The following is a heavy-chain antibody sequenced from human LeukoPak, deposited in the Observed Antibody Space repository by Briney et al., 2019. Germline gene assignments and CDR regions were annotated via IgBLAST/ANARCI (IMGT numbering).Heavy chain of an antibody. V-gene: IGHV3-30-3*02. CDR2: ISYDGSNK. J-gene: IGHJ1*01. CDR3: SKSGSSWAKYFQH. Sequence: GRSLRLSFAASGFTFSSYAMHWVRQAPGKGLEWVAVISYDGSNKYYADSVKGRFTISRDNSKNTLYLQMNSLRAEDTAVYYCSKSGSSWAKYFQHWGQGTLVTVPS. D-gene: IGHD6-13*01. CDR1: GFTFSSYA.